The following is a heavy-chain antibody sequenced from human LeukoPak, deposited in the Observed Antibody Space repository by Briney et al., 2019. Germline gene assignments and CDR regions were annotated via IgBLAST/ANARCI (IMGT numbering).Heavy chain of an antibody. CDR2: IRSKANSYAT. Sequence: PGGSLRLSCAASGFTFSGSAMHWVHQASGKGLEWVGRIRSKANSYATAYAASVKGRFTISRDDSKNTAYLQMNSLKTEDTAVYYCKTGSGSIDYWGQGTLVTVSS. CDR3: KTGSGSIDY. D-gene: IGHD1-26*01. CDR1: GFTFSGSA. V-gene: IGHV3-73*01. J-gene: IGHJ4*02.